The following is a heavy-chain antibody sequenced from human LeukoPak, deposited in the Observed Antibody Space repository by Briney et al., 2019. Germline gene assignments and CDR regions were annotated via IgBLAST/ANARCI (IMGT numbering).Heavy chain of an antibody. D-gene: IGHD3-22*01. Sequence: SETLSLTCTVSGGSISSYYWSWIRQPPGRGLEWIGYIYYSGSTNYNPSLKSRVTISVDTSKNQFSLKLSSVTAADTAVYYCARERILAYDSSGYYYGWFDPWGQGTLVTVSS. V-gene: IGHV4-59*01. CDR2: IYYSGST. CDR1: GGSISSYY. J-gene: IGHJ5*02. CDR3: ARERILAYDSSGYYYGWFDP.